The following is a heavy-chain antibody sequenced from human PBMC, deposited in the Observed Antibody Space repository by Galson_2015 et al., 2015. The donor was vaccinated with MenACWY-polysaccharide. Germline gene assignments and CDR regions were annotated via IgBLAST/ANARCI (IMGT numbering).Heavy chain of an antibody. CDR2: IYPGDSDT. J-gene: IGHJ6*02. D-gene: IGHD5-12*01. V-gene: IGHV5-51*01. Sequence: QSGAEVKKPGESLKISCEGSGYSFTSYWIAWVRQMPGKGLEWMGIIYPGDSDTRYSPSFQGQVTISADKSISTAYLQWSSLKASDTAMYYCARNNYAGLRGYYYGMDVWGQGTTVTVS. CDR3: ARNNYAGLRGYYYGMDV. CDR1: GYSFTSYW.